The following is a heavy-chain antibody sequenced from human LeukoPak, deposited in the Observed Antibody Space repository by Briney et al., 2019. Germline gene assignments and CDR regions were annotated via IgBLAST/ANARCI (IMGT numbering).Heavy chain of an antibody. CDR1: GGSISSYY. Sequence: PSETLSLTCTVSGGSISSYYWSWIRQPAGKGLEWIGRIYFTGGTNYNPSLKSRVTMSVDTSKNQFSLKLTSVTAADTAVYYCARAKDNYRDNDAFDIWGQGTMVTVSS. CDR3: ARAKDNYRDNDAFDI. CDR2: IYFTGGT. V-gene: IGHV4-4*07. J-gene: IGHJ3*02. D-gene: IGHD4/OR15-4a*01.